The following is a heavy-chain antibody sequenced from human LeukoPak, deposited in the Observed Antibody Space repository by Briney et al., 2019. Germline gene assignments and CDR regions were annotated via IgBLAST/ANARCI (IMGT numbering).Heavy chain of an antibody. Sequence: SETLSLTCAVSGYSISSGYYWGWIRQPPGKGLEWIGSIYHSGSTYYNPSLKSRVTISVDTSKNQFSLKLSSVTAADTAVYYCARRYYYDIRWGQGTLVTVSS. CDR3: ARRYYYDIR. J-gene: IGHJ4*02. V-gene: IGHV4-38-2*01. CDR1: GYSISSGYY. D-gene: IGHD3-22*01. CDR2: IYHSGST.